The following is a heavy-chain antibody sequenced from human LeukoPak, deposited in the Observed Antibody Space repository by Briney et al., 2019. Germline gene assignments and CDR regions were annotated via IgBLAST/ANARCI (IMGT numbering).Heavy chain of an antibody. CDR1: GESLSGYY. Sequence: SEALSLTCAVYGESLSGYYWSWIRQPPGKGLEWIGEIYHSGSTNYNPSLKSRVTISVDTSKNQISLKLSSVTAADTAVYYCARLMGEVTIFGVVEDAFDIWGQGTMVTVSS. CDR3: ARLMGEVTIFGVVEDAFDI. CDR2: IYHSGST. D-gene: IGHD3-3*01. J-gene: IGHJ3*02. V-gene: IGHV4-34*01.